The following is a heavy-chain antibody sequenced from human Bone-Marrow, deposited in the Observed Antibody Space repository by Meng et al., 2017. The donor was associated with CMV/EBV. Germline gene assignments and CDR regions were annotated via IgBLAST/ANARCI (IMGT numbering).Heavy chain of an antibody. Sequence: SVKVSCKASGYTFTSYYTHWVRQAPGQGLEWMGGIIPILGIANYAQKFQGRVTITADKSTSTAYMELSSLRSEDTAVYYCARDLITMVRGVIIARYWYFDLWGRGTLVTVSS. CDR2: IIPILGIA. V-gene: IGHV1-69*10. CDR3: ARDLITMVRGVIIARYWYFDL. J-gene: IGHJ2*01. D-gene: IGHD3-10*01. CDR1: GYTFTSYY.